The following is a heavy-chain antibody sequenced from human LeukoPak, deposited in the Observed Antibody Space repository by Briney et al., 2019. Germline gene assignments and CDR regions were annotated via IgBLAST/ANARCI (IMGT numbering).Heavy chain of an antibody. CDR2: IRFDGSNE. CDR3: AKGANLRYFDWLHFDY. J-gene: IGHJ4*02. CDR1: GFTFSNYA. D-gene: IGHD3-9*01. V-gene: IGHV3-30*02. Sequence: GSLRLSCAASGFTFSNYAMHWVRQAPGKGLEWVAFIRFDGSNEYYADSVKGRFTISRDNSKNTLSLQMNSLRAEDTAVYYCAKGANLRYFDWLHFDYWGQGTLVTVSS.